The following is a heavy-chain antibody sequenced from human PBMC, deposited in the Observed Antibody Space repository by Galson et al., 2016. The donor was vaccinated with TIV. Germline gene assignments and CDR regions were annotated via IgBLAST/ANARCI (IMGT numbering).Heavy chain of an antibody. CDR3: AKGSTWFGESLSH. CDR1: GYTFTRYY. Sequence: SVKVSCKASGYTFTRYYTHWVRQAPGQGLEWMGIINPTGGSTTYAQKFQGRLTMTRDTSTSTVYMELNSLRSEDTAVYYCAKGSTWFGESLSHWGQGTPVTISS. J-gene: IGHJ4*02. V-gene: IGHV1-46*01. D-gene: IGHD3-10*01. CDR2: INPTGGST.